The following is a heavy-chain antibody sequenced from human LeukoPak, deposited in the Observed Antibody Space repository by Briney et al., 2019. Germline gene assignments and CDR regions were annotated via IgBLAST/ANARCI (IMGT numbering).Heavy chain of an antibody. CDR2: ISGSGGST. D-gene: IGHD2-21*02. CDR3: AKRGGLPPLDYYYYYMDV. J-gene: IGHJ6*03. Sequence: GGSLRLSCAASGFTFSSYGMHWVRQAPGRGLEWVSAISGSGGSTYYADSVKGRFTISRDNSKNTLYLQMNSLRAEDTAVYYCAKRGGLPPLDYYYYYMDVWGKGTTVTVSS. CDR1: GFTFSSYG. V-gene: IGHV3-23*01.